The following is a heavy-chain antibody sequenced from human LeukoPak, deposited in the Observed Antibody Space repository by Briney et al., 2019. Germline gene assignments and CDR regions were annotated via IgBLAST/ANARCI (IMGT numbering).Heavy chain of an antibody. D-gene: IGHD1-26*01. V-gene: IGHV3-23*01. J-gene: IGHJ4*02. CDR1: GFTFSSYA. CDR3: AKSVRKIVGATQIDY. CDR2: ISGSGGST. Sequence: GGSLSLSCAASGFTFSSYAMSWVRQAPGKGLEWVSAISGSGGSTYYADSVKGWFTISRDNSKNTLYLQMNSLRAEDTAVYYCAKSVRKIVGATQIDYWGQGTLVTVSS.